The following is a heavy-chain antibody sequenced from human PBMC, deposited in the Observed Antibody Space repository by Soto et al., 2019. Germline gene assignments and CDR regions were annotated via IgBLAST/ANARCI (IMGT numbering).Heavy chain of an antibody. Sequence: QVQLVQSGAEVKKPGSSVTVSCKASGGTFSSYTISWVRQAPGQGLEWMGGIIPIFGTANYAQKFQGRVTITADEAXXTAYLELSSLRPEDTAVYYCARGNHRWLQLWYFDLWGRGTLVTVSS. D-gene: IGHD5-12*01. V-gene: IGHV1-69*12. CDR1: GGTFSSYT. CDR2: IIPIFGTA. CDR3: ARGNHRWLQLWYFDL. J-gene: IGHJ2*01.